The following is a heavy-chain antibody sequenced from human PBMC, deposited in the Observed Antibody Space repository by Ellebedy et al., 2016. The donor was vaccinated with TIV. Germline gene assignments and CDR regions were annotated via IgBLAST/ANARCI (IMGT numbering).Heavy chain of an antibody. D-gene: IGHD6-6*01. CDR3: ARDPYSTSSL. J-gene: IGHJ4*02. CDR2: IYYSGTT. V-gene: IGHV4-59*01. CDR1: GGSISSFY. Sequence: MPSETLSLTCTVSGGSISSFYWSWIRQPPGKGLEWIGYIYYSGTTNYNPSLKSRVTISVDTSNNQFSLKLSSVTAADTAVYYCARDPYSTSSLWGQGTLVTVSS.